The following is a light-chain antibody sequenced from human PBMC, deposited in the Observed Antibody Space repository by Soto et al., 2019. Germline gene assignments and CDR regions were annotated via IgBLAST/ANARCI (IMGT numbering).Light chain of an antibody. J-gene: IGKJ1*01. CDR2: VAS. CDR3: QQYNNWPPRWT. Sequence: EIVLTQSPATLSLSPGERATLSCRASQSVSTSLAWYQQKPGQAPWLLIYVASTRATGIPARFSGSGSGTEFTLTISSLQSEDFAVYYCQQYNNWPPRWTFGQGTKVDIK. CDR1: QSVSTS. V-gene: IGKV3-15*01.